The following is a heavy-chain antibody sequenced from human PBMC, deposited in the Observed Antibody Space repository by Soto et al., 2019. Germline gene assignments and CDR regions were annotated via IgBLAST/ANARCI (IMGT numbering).Heavy chain of an antibody. J-gene: IGHJ5*02. CDR1: GFTFSSYA. V-gene: IGHV3-30-3*01. D-gene: IGHD2-21*02. Sequence: QVQLVESGGGVVQPGRSLRLSCAASGFTFSSYAIHWVRQAPGKGLEWVAVISYDGSNKYYADSVKGRFTISRDNSKNTLYLQMSSLIAEETAVYYCASPGGDYFLNWFDPWGQGTLVTVSS. CDR2: ISYDGSNK. CDR3: ASPGGDYFLNWFDP.